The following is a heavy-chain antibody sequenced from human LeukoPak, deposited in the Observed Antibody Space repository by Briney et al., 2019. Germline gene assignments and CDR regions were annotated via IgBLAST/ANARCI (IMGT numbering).Heavy chain of an antibody. CDR1: GYIFYSYG. J-gene: IGHJ4*02. CDR2: ISTYDDNI. D-gene: IGHD3-9*01. CDR3: ARETYSNILTGTDY. Sequence: ASVKVSCKASGYIFYSYGISWVRQAPGQGLEWLGWISTYDDNIKYAQSLQGRLTLTIDTSTSTAYMELRSLTSDDTAVYYCARETYSNILTGTDYWGPGTLVTVSS. V-gene: IGHV1-18*01.